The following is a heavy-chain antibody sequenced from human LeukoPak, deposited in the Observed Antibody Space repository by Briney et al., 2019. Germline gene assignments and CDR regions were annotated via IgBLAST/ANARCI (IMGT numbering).Heavy chain of an antibody. CDR2: VFDSGST. D-gene: IGHD1-1*01. CDR1: GASFSTNY. V-gene: IGHV4-59*01. Sequence: SETLSLTCSVSGASFSTNYWSWIRQPPGGGLEWIGYVFDSGSTNYNPFLKSRVTISVATSTKQFSLRLGSVTAADTAVYYCARLYQQSKWKYYYYYMDVWGKGTAVTVSS. J-gene: IGHJ6*03. CDR3: ARLYQQSKWKYYYYYMDV.